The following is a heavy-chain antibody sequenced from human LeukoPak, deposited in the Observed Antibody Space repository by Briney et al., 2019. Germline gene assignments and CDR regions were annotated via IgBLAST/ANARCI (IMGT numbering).Heavy chain of an antibody. CDR3: AKQYKSYSYYYYMDV. J-gene: IGHJ6*03. CDR2: IRGSGGTT. D-gene: IGHD1-1*01. CDR1: GFTFSSYV. Sequence: GGSLRLSCAASGFTFSSYVMSWVRQAPGKGLEWVSGIRGSGGTTYYADSVKGRFTISRDNSKNTLYLQINSLRAEGTAVYYCAKQYKSYSYYYYMDVRGKGTTVTVSS. V-gene: IGHV3-23*01.